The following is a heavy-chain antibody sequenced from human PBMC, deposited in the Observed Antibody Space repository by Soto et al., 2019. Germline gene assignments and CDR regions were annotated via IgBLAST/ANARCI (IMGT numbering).Heavy chain of an antibody. D-gene: IGHD1-1*01. Sequence: QVQLQESGPGLVKPSQTLSLTCSVSGVSISNGGYYWNWIRQHPGKGLEWIGYIDDTGATYYNPSLRSRVSMSVDTSRNQFSLRLTSVTAADTAIYYCAREMYTTRFDFWGPGTLVTISS. CDR2: IDDTGAT. V-gene: IGHV4-31*03. CDR1: GVSISNGGYY. CDR3: AREMYTTRFDF. J-gene: IGHJ4*02.